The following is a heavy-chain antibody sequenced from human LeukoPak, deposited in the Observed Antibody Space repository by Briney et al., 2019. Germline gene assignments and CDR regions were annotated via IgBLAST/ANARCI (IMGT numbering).Heavy chain of an antibody. Sequence: PGGSLRLSRAASGFSLSSYWMSWVRQAPGKGLEWVANIKQDGSEKYYVDSVKGRFTISRDNAQNSVYLQMNSLRAEDTAVYYCARDLVGGFFDYWGQGTLVTVSS. D-gene: IGHD3-10*01. V-gene: IGHV3-7*04. J-gene: IGHJ4*02. CDR3: ARDLVGGFFDY. CDR2: IKQDGSEK. CDR1: GFSLSSYW.